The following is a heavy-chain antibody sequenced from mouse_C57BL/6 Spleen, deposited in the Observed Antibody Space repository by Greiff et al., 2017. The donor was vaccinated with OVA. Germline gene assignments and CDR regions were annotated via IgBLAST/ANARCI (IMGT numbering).Heavy chain of an antibody. V-gene: IGHV1-50*01. CDR3: ARKVSDYGSSHRYFDV. D-gene: IGHD1-1*01. Sequence: QVQLQQPGAELVKPGASVKLSCKASGYTFTSYWMQWVKQRHGQGLEWIGEIDPSDNYTNYNQKFKGKATLTVDTSSSTAYMQLSSLTSEDSAVYYCARKVSDYGSSHRYFDVWGTGTTVTVSS. CDR1: GYTFTSYW. CDR2: IDPSDNYT. J-gene: IGHJ1*03.